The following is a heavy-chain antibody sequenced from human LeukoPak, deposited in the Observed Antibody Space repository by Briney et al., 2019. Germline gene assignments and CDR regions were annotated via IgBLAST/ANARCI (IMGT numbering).Heavy chain of an antibody. Sequence: SVNVSCKASGGTLSSYAISWVRQAPGQGLEGMGGIIAIFCPANYAQQFQSRVTITADESASTAYMELSSLRSEDTAVYYCARETVGATIFDFYFDYWGQGTLVTVSS. CDR2: IIAIFCPA. V-gene: IGHV1-69*13. J-gene: IGHJ4*02. D-gene: IGHD5-12*01. CDR3: ARETVGATIFDFYFDY. CDR1: GGTLSSYA.